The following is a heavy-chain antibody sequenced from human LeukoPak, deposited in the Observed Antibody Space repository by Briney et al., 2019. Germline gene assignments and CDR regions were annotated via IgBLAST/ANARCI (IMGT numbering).Heavy chain of an antibody. D-gene: IGHD6-19*01. J-gene: IGHJ4*02. CDR3: ARVGIAVAGSFDY. V-gene: IGHV3-21*01. CDR1: GFTFSSYS. Sequence: GGSLRLSCAASGFTFSSYSMNWVRQAPGKGLEWVSSISSSSSYINYADSGKGRFTISRDNAKNSLYLQMNSLRAEDTAVYYCARVGIAVAGSFDYWGQGTLVTVSS. CDR2: ISSSSSYI.